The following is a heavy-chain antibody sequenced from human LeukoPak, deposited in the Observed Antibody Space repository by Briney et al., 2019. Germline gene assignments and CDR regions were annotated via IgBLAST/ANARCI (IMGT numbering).Heavy chain of an antibody. V-gene: IGHV3-74*01. Sequence: GGSLRLSCAASGFTFSSYWMNWVRQAPGKGLVWVSRIASDGSSTTYADSVKGRFSISRDNAKNTLYLQMNSLRAEDTAVYYCAKDGSPGAGGLYFDYWGQGTLVTVSS. J-gene: IGHJ4*02. CDR3: AKDGSPGAGGLYFDY. CDR2: IASDGSST. CDR1: GFTFSSYW. D-gene: IGHD1-26*01.